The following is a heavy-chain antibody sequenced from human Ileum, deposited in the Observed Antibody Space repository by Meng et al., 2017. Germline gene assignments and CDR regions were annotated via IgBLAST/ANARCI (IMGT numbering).Heavy chain of an antibody. V-gene: IGHV4-34*01. J-gene: IGHJ5*02. CDR2: SDHFGNT. CDR3: VYFWSGYFT. CDR1: GGSLSGYY. Sequence: VQLQLWGAGLVKPSETLSLTCSVFGGSLSGYYCNWFRQPPGKGLEWIGGSDHFGNTIHNPSLKGRLPISVDTSKNQISLRLTSVIAADTAVYYCVYFWSGYFTSGQGTLVTVSS. D-gene: IGHD3-3*01.